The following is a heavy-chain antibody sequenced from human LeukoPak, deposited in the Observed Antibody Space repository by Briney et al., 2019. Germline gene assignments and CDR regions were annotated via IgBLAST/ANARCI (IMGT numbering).Heavy chain of an antibody. CDR2: IYHSGST. CDR3: ARGQPMYYFDR. J-gene: IGHJ4*02. CDR1: GYSISSGYY. V-gene: IGHV4-38-2*01. D-gene: IGHD2-2*01. Sequence: SETLSLTCAVSGYSISSGYYWGWIRQPPGKGLEWIGSIYHSGSTYYNPSLKSRVTISVDTSKNQFSLKLSSVTAADTAVYYCARGQPMYYFDRWGQGTLVTVSS.